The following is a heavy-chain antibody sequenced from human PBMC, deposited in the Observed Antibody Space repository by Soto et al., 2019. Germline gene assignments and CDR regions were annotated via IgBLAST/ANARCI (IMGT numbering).Heavy chain of an antibody. D-gene: IGHD6-19*01. V-gene: IGHV3-66*01. Sequence: SGGSLRLSCAASGFTVSSNYMSWVRQAPGKGLEWVSVIYSGGTTYYADSVKGRFTISRDNSKNTLYLQMNSLRAEDTAVYYCDSAVAGTFHSGQGTLVTVSS. J-gene: IGHJ4*02. CDR1: GFTVSSNY. CDR3: DSAVAGTFH. CDR2: IYSGGTT.